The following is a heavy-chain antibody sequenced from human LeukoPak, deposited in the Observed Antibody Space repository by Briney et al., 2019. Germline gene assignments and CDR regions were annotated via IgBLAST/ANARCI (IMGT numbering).Heavy chain of an antibody. J-gene: IGHJ4*02. CDR3: ARGRSSVEFNPHAGYEFDY. V-gene: IGHV1-69*05. CDR2: IIPIFGTA. Sequence: SVKVSCKASGGTFSSHAISWVRQAPGQGLEWMGGIIPIFGTANYAQKFQGRVTITTDESTSTAYMELSSLRSEDTAVYYCARGRSSVEFNPHAGYEFDYWGQGTLVTVSS. CDR1: GGTFSSHA. D-gene: IGHD1-1*01.